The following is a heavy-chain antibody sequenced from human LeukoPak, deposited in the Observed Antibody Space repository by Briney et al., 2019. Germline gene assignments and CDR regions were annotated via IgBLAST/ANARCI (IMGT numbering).Heavy chain of an antibody. J-gene: IGHJ5*02. Sequence: SGGSLRLSCAASGFTFSSYAMSWVRQAPGKGLEWVSAISGRGGSTYYADSVKGRFTISRDNSKNTLYLQMNSLRAEDTAVYYCAKEVAWRSHYTGNWFDPWGQGTLVTVSS. D-gene: IGHD3-3*01. V-gene: IGHV3-23*01. CDR2: ISGRGGST. CDR3: AKEVAWRSHYTGNWFDP. CDR1: GFTFSSYA.